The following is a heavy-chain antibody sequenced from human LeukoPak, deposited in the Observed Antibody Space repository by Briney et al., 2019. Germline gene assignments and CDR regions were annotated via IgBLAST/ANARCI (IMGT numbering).Heavy chain of an antibody. V-gene: IGHV3-21*01. Sequence: AGGSLRLSCAASGFTFSSYSMNRVRQAPGKGLEWVSSISSSSSYIYYADSVKGRFTISRDNAKNSLYLQMNSLRAEDTGVYYCARDRLEAVTDDDYFDYWGQGTLVTVSS. CDR2: ISSSSSYI. CDR3: ARDRLEAVTDDDYFDY. D-gene: IGHD2-21*02. J-gene: IGHJ4*02. CDR1: GFTFSSYS.